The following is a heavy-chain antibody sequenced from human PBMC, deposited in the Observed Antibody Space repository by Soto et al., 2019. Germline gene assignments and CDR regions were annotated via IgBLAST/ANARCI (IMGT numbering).Heavy chain of an antibody. CDR2: IGAYNGNT. V-gene: IGHV1-18*01. CDR1: GYTFSNRG. D-gene: IGHD6-25*01. Sequence: QVQLLQSGAEVKKPGASVKVSCKASGYTFSNRGITWVRQAPGQGLEWRGWIGAYNGNTHYTQSLQGRVTMTTDTSTSTAYMELRGLRSDDTAVYYCARVRQRFGYFSYYMDVWGKGTTVTVSS. J-gene: IGHJ6*03. CDR3: ARVRQRFGYFSYYMDV.